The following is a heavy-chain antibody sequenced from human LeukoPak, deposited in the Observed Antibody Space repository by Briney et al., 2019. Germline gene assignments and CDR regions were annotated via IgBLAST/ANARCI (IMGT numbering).Heavy chain of an antibody. D-gene: IGHD6-19*01. CDR1: GGTFSSYA. V-gene: IGHV1-69*06. CDR3: ASAYSSGLGEFDY. J-gene: IGHJ4*02. CDR2: IIPIFGTA. Sequence: SVKVSCKASGGTFSSYAISWVRQAPGQGLEWMGGIIPIFGTANYAQKFQGRVTITADKSTSTAYMELSSLRSEGTAVYYCASAYSSGLGEFDYWGQGTLVTVSS.